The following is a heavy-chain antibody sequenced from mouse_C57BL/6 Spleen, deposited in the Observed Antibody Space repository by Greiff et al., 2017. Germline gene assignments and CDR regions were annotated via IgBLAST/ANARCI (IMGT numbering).Heavy chain of an antibody. J-gene: IGHJ4*01. V-gene: IGHV7-1*01. CDR1: GFTFSDFY. Sequence: EVQVVESGGGLVQSGRSLRLSCATTGFTFSDFYMEWVRQAPGKGLEWIAARRNKANDYTTEYSASGKDRFIVSTVTSQSILYLQIIALRAEDTAIYSCAREVVGAMDYWGQGTSVPVSS. D-gene: IGHD1-1*01. CDR2: RRNKANDYTT. CDR3: AREVVGAMDY.